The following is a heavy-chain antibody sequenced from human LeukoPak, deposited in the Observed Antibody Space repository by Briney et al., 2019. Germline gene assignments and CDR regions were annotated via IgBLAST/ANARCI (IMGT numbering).Heavy chain of an antibody. CDR2: ISYDGSNK. CDR3: AKDNNYYDSSGYYPPGY. V-gene: IGHV3-30*18. CDR1: GFTFSSYG. J-gene: IGHJ4*02. Sequence: GRSLRLSCAASGFTFSSYGMHWVRQAPGKGLECVAVISYDGSNKYYADSVKGRFTISRDNSKNTLYLQMNSLRAEDTAVYYCAKDNNYYDSSGYYPPGYWGQGTLVTVSS. D-gene: IGHD3-22*01.